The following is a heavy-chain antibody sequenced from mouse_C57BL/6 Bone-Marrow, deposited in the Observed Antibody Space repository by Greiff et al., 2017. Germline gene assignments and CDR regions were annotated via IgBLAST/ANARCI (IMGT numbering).Heavy chain of an antibody. CDR3: TRATTVVADYFDY. CDR2: IDPETGGT. V-gene: IGHV1-15*01. D-gene: IGHD1-1*01. J-gene: IGHJ2*01. Sequence: VQLQQSGAELVRPGASVTLSCKASGYTFTDYEMHWVKQTPVHGLEWIGAIDPETGGTAYNQKFKGKAILTADKSSSTAYMELRSLTSEDAAVYYCTRATTVVADYFDYWGQGTTLTVSS. CDR1: GYTFTDYE.